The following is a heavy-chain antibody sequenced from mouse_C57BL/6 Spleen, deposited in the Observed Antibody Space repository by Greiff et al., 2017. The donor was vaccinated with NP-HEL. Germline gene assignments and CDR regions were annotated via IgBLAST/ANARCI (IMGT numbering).Heavy chain of an antibody. J-gene: IGHJ2*01. CDR2: IHPNSGST. D-gene: IGHD2-3*01. V-gene: IGHV1-64*01. Sequence: VQLQQPGAELVKPGASVTLSCKASGYTFTSYWMHWVKQRPGQGLEWIGMIHPNSGSTNYNEMFTSKATLTVDKSSSTAYMQLSSLTSEDAAVYYGAREDDGSKGYWGQGTTLTVSS. CDR1: GYTFTSYW. CDR3: AREDDGSKGY.